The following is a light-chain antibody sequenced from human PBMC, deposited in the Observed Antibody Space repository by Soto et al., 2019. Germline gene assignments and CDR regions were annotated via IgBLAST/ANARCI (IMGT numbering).Light chain of an antibody. CDR3: QLYGSSLYT. CDR2: GAS. Sequence: EIVLTQSPGTLSLSPGERATLSCRASQSVSSSYLTWYQQKYGQAPRLLIFGASSRATGILDRFSGSESGTDFTLTISRLEPEDFAVYYCQLYGSSLYTFGQGTKLEIK. V-gene: IGKV3-20*01. CDR1: QSVSSSY. J-gene: IGKJ2*01.